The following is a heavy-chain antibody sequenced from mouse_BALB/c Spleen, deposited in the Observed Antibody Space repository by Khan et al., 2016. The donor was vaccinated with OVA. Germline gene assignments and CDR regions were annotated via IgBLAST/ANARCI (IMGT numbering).Heavy chain of an antibody. CDR2: INTHSGVP. D-gene: IGHD2-12*01. J-gene: IGHJ4*01. Sequence: QIQLVQSGPELKKPGETVRISCKASGYTFTTAGIQWVQKMPGKGLKWIGWINTHSGVPKYAEDFKGRFAFSLEISVNTAYLQITNLKNEDTATYCCARGGAAYYRHGGGAMEYWGQGTSVTVSS. CDR3: ARGGAAYYRHGGGAMEY. CDR1: GYTFTTAG. V-gene: IGHV9-4*02.